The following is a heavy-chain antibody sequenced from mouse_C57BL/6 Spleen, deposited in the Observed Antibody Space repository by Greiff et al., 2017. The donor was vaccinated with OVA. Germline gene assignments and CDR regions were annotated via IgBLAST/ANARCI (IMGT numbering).Heavy chain of an antibody. V-gene: IGHV1-50*01. J-gene: IGHJ2*01. Sequence: QVQLQQSGAELVKPGASVKLSCKASGYTFTSYWMQWVKQRPGQGLEWIGEIDPSDSYTNYNQKFKGKATLTVDTSSSTAYMQLSSLTSEDSAVYYCARRGGNRFDYWGQGTTLTVSS. CDR3: ARRGGNRFDY. D-gene: IGHD2-1*01. CDR2: IDPSDSYT. CDR1: GYTFTSYW.